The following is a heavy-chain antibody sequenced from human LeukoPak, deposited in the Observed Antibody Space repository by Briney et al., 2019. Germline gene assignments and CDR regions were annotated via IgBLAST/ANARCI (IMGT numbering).Heavy chain of an antibody. D-gene: IGHD6-13*01. V-gene: IGHV3-9*01. Sequence: SGRSLRLSCAASGFTFDDYAMHWVRQAPGKGLEWVSGISWNSGSIGYADSVKGRFTISRDNAKNSLYLQMNSLRAEDTAVYYCARDWAPPGIAAAGPWFDPWGQGTLVTVSS. J-gene: IGHJ5*02. CDR2: ISWNSGSI. CDR1: GFTFDDYA. CDR3: ARDWAPPGIAAAGPWFDP.